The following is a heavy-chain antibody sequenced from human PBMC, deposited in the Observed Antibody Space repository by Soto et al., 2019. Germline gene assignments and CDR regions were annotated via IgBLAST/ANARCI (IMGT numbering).Heavy chain of an antibody. D-gene: IGHD3-22*01. CDR1: GGSISSCDYY. Sequence: SETLSLTCTVSGGSISSCDYYWVWIRQPPGRGLGWIGYIYYSGSTYYNPSLKSRVTISVDTSKNQFSLKLSSVTAADTAVYYCARVRAGIYYDSSGQSYYFDYWGQGTLVTVSS. J-gene: IGHJ4*02. V-gene: IGHV4-30-4*01. CDR2: IYYSGST. CDR3: ARVRAGIYYDSSGQSYYFDY.